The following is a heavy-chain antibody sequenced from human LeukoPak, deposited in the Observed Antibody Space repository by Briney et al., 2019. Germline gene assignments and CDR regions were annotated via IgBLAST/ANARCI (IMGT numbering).Heavy chain of an antibody. Sequence: PSETLSLTCTVSGGSISGYYWSWIRQPPGKGLEWIGEINHSGSTNYNPSLKSRVTISVDTSKNQFSLKLSSVTAADTAVYYCARHKGYYYGSGSYDWFDPWGQGTLVTVSS. J-gene: IGHJ5*02. CDR2: INHSGST. CDR3: ARHKGYYYGSGSYDWFDP. V-gene: IGHV4-34*01. D-gene: IGHD3-10*01. CDR1: GGSISGYY.